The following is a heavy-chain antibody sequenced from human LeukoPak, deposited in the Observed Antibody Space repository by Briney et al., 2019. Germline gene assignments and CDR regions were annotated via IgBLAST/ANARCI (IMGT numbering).Heavy chain of an antibody. D-gene: IGHD4-17*01. CDR1: GYTFNGYY. CDR2: IDPNSGGT. Sequence: ASVKVSCKASGYTFNGYYMHWVRQAPGQGLEWMGWIDPNSGGTNYAQKFQGRVTMTRDTSISTAYMELSRLRPDDTAVYYCARGVDYGDFVFDYWGQGTLVTVSS. CDR3: ARGVDYGDFVFDY. V-gene: IGHV1-2*02. J-gene: IGHJ4*02.